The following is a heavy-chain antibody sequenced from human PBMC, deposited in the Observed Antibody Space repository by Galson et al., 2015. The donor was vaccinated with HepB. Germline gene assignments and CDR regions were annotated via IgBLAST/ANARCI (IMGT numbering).Heavy chain of an antibody. Sequence: SVKVSCKASGYTFTRYGISWVRQAPGQGLEWMGWISAYNGNTNYAQKVQGRVTMTTDTSTSTAYMELRSLTSDDTAVYYCARGKREIVWFGGYYYGMDVWGQGTTVTVSS. V-gene: IGHV1-18*01. CDR3: ARGKREIVWFGGYYYGMDV. CDR1: GYTFTRYG. D-gene: IGHD3-10*01. CDR2: ISAYNGNT. J-gene: IGHJ6*02.